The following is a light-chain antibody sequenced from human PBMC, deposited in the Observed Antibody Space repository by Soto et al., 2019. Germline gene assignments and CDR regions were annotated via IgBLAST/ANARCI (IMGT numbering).Light chain of an antibody. CDR2: EVS. J-gene: IGLJ1*01. CDR1: SNDVGGYNY. V-gene: IGLV2-14*01. Sequence: QSALTQPASVSGSPGQSITISCTGTSNDVGGYNYVSWYQQHPGKAPKVMIYEVSNRPSGVSNRFSGSKSVNTASLTISGLQGDAEADYYCCSYRNSSTYVFGTGTKLTVL. CDR3: CSYRNSSTYV.